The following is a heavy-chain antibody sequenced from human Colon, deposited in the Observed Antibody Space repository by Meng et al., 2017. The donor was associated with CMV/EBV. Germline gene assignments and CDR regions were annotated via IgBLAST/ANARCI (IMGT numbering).Heavy chain of an antibody. CDR3: ARKSGLVSSGWYKATIDD. J-gene: IGHJ4*02. D-gene: IGHD6-19*01. Sequence: SETLSLTCYVSGASITNYYWSWIRQPPGRGLEWFGYIYYGESTISNPSLKSRITMSVDTSKNQLSLMLTSVTAADTALYYCARKSGLVSSGWYKATIDDWGQGTKVTVSS. V-gene: IGHV4-59*13. CDR2: IYYGEST. CDR1: GASITNYY.